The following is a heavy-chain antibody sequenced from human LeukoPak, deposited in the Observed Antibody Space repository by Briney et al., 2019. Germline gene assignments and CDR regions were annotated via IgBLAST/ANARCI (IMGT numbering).Heavy chain of an antibody. CDR3: ARSIPYGTTWYGRSDY. CDR1: GLPFSSYS. CDR2: IKPDGTTK. V-gene: IGHV3-7*03. J-gene: IGHJ4*02. Sequence: PGGSLRLSCAASGLPFSSYSMTWVRQAPGKGLEWVANIKPDGTTKFYVDSVKGRFTISRDNALNLLYLQMNSLRAEDTAIYYCARSIPYGTTWYGRSDYWGQGTLVTVSS. D-gene: IGHD6-13*01.